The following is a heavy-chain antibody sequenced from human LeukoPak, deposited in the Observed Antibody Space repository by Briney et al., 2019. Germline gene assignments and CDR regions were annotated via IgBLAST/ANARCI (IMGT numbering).Heavy chain of an antibody. CDR3: ARGASRRGHLFDY. CDR2: ITTRSGST. V-gene: IGHV3-23*01. D-gene: IGHD6-25*01. CDR1: GFTFSGYG. Sequence: PGGSLRLSCAASGFTFSGYGMHWVRQAPGKGLEWVSTITTRSGSTYYADSVKGRFTISRDNSKNTLYLQMNSLRDEDAAVYFCARGASRRGHLFDYWGQGTLATVSS. J-gene: IGHJ4*02.